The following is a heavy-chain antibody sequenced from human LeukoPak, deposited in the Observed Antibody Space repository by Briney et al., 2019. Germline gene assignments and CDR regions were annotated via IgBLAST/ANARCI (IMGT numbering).Heavy chain of an antibody. J-gene: IGHJ4*02. CDR3: ARDPNTYGSGSDRGY. Sequence: PGGSLRLSCAASGFTFSSYNMNWVRQAPGKGLEWVSYISSSRSTIYYADSVKGRFTISRDNAKNSLYLQMNSLRAEDTAVYYCARDPNTYGSGSDRGYWGQGTLVTVSS. V-gene: IGHV3-48*01. D-gene: IGHD3-10*01. CDR2: ISSSRSTI. CDR1: GFTFSSYN.